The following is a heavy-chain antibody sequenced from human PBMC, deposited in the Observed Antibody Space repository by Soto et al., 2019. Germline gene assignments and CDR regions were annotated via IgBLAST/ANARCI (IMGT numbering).Heavy chain of an antibody. J-gene: IGHJ4*02. CDR2: IMSKTDGGTT. CDR1: GFTFSKAW. CDR3: TTDSGMSPFSFDY. D-gene: IGHD1-26*01. V-gene: IGHV3-15*01. Sequence: PGGSLRLSCATSGFTFSKAWVGWVRQAPGKGLEWVGRIMSKTDGGTTGYAASVKGRFTISRDDSKSTLYLQMNSLKTEDTAFYYCTTDSGMSPFSFDYWGQGTLVTVSS.